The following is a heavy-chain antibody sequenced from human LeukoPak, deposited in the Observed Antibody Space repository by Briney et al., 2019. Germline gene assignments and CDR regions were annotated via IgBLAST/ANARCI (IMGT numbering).Heavy chain of an antibody. CDR1: GFPFSTHS. D-gene: IGHD5-24*01. CDR2: ISAGGDFV. V-gene: IGHV3-21*01. J-gene: IGHJ4*02. CDR3: ARDFRTQLDGYSPPYHLDY. Sequence: GGSLRLSCAASGFPFSTHSLNWVRQAPGKGLEWVSSISAGGDFVYYGDSVKGRFTMSRDNAKNSLHLQMDSLRAGDTAVYFCARDFRTQLDGYSPPYHLDYWGQGTLVTVSS.